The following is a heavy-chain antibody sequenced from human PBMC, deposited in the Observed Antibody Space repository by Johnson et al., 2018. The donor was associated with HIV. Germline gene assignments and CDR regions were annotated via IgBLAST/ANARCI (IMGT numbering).Heavy chain of an antibody. J-gene: IGHJ3*02. CDR2: INWNGGRP. D-gene: IGHD3-10*01. CDR1: GFTFDDYG. CDR3: ATEYGSGSSYTYAFDI. V-gene: IGHV3-20*04. Sequence: VQLVESGGGVVRPGGSLRLSCAASGFTFDDYGMSWVRQAPGKGLEWVSGINWNGGRPGCGDSVMGRFTISRDNAKNTLYLQMNILRAEDTAVYYCATEYGSGSSYTYAFDIWGQGTIGPVSS.